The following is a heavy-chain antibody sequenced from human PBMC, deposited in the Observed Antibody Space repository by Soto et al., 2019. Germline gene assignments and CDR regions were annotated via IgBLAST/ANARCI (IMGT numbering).Heavy chain of an antibody. J-gene: IGHJ6*02. Sequence: LGESLKISCKGSGYSFTSYWISWVRQMPGKGLEWMGRIDPSDSYTNYSPSFQGHVTTSADKSISTAYLQWSSLKASDTAMYYCARSQIAVADYYYYYGMDVWGQGTTVTVSS. D-gene: IGHD6-19*01. CDR3: ARSQIAVADYYYYYGMDV. CDR1: GYSFTSYW. CDR2: IDPSDSYT. V-gene: IGHV5-10-1*01.